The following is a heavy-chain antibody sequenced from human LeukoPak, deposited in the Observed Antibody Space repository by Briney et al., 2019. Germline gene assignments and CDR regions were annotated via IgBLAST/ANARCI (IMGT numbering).Heavy chain of an antibody. CDR3: AREIPESYYFDY. CDR2: IKLGGSTT. Sequence: ASVKVSCKASGYTFTNYYIHWVRQAPGQGLEWMGIIKLGGSTTTYTQKIQYTQKFRDRVTMTWDTSTSTAYMDLSSLRSEDAAVHYCAREIPESYYFDYWGQGTLVTVSS. D-gene: IGHD1-14*01. V-gene: IGHV1-46*03. J-gene: IGHJ4*02. CDR1: GYTFTNYY.